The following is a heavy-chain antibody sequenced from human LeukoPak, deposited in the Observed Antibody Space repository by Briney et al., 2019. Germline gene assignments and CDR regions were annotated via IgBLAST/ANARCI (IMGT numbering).Heavy chain of an antibody. CDR1: GFTGSSNY. CDR3: AREKGGWGAWYFDL. V-gene: IGHV3-66*02. J-gene: IGHJ2*01. D-gene: IGHD6-19*01. CDR2: IYSGGST. Sequence: GGSLRLSCAASGFTGSSNYMSWVRQAPGKGLEWVSVIYSGGSTYYADSVKGRFTISRDNSKNTLYLQMNSLRAEDTAVYYCAREKGGWGAWYFDLWGRGTLVTVSS.